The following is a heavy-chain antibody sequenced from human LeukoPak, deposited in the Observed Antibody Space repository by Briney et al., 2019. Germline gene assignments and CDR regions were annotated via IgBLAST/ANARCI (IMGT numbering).Heavy chain of an antibody. CDR2: ISAYNGNT. V-gene: IGHV1-18*04. D-gene: IGHD3-3*01. Sequence: ASVKVSCKASGYTFTGYYIHWVRQAPGQGLEWMGWISAYNGNTNYAQKLQGRVTMTTDTSTSTAYMELRSLRSDDTAVYYCARVGSITIFGVVITYFDYWGQGTLVTVSS. J-gene: IGHJ4*02. CDR1: GYTFTGYY. CDR3: ARVGSITIFGVVITYFDY.